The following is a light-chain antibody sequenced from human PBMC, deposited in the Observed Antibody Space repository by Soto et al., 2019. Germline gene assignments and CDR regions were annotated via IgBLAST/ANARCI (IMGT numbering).Light chain of an antibody. J-gene: IGLJ1*01. CDR1: SSDVGAYNY. CDR3: CSYAGYSYV. CDR2: DVS. Sequence: QSALTQPRSVSGSPGQSVTISCTGTSSDVGAYNYVSWYQQHPGKAPKLMIYDVSKWPSGVPDRFSGSKSGNTASLTISGLQAEDEADYYCCSYAGYSYVFGTGTKVTVL. V-gene: IGLV2-11*01.